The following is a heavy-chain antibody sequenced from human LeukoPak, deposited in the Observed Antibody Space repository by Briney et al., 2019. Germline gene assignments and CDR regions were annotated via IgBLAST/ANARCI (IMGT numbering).Heavy chain of an antibody. V-gene: IGHV3-53*01. CDR3: AKDDGWLVREDGFDM. CDR1: GFTVSSNS. Sequence: GGSLRLSCTVSGFTVSSNSMSWVRQAPGKGLEWVSFIYSDNTHYSDSVRGRFTISRDNSKNTLYLQMNSLRAEDTAVYYCAKDDGWLVREDGFDMWGQGTMVTVSS. CDR2: IYSDNT. D-gene: IGHD6-19*01. J-gene: IGHJ3*02.